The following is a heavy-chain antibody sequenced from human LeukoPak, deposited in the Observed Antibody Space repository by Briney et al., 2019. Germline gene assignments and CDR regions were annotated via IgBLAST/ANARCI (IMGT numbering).Heavy chain of an antibody. D-gene: IGHD1-26*01. CDR1: GFTVSSNY. CDR3: ARVLGGAYYYYYYYMDV. J-gene: IGHJ6*03. V-gene: IGHV3-53*01. CDR2: IYSGGST. Sequence: GGSLRLSCAASGFTVSSNYMSWVRQAPGKGLEWDSVIYSGGSTYYADSVKGRFTISRDNSKNTLYLQMNSLRAEDTAVYYCARVLGGAYYYYYYYMDVWGKGTTVTVSS.